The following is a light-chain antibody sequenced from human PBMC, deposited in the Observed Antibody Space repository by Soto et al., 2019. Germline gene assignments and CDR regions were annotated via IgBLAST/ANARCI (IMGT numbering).Light chain of an antibody. J-gene: IGLJ2*01. CDR2: DVS. CDR3: SSYTSSSTLDVV. Sequence: QSVLTQPAYVSGSPGQSITISCTGTSSDVGGYNYVSWYQQHPGKAPKLMIYDVSNRPSGVSNRFSGSKSGNTASLTISGLQAEDEADYYCSSYTSSSTLDVVFGGGTKLTVL. V-gene: IGLV2-14*01. CDR1: SSDVGGYNY.